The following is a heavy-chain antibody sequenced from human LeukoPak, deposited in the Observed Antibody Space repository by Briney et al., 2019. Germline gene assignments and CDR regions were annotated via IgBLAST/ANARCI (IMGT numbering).Heavy chain of an antibody. J-gene: IGHJ3*01. D-gene: IGHD5-24*01. Sequence: ASVKVSCKVSGYTLTELSMHWVRQAPGKGLEWMGSFDPEDGETIYAQKFQGRVTMTRDTSTSTVYMELSSLRSEDTAIYYCARIRDGYNDAYDVWGQGTVVTVPS. V-gene: IGHV1-24*01. CDR2: FDPEDGET. CDR3: ARIRDGYNDAYDV. CDR1: GYTLTELS.